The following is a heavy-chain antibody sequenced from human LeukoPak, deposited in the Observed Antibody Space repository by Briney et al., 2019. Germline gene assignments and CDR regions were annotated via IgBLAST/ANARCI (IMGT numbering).Heavy chain of an antibody. D-gene: IGHD1-26*01. CDR2: INQDRSQK. V-gene: IGHV3-7*04. CDR1: GFTFSSYW. J-gene: IGHJ4*02. Sequence: GGSLRLSCTASGFTFSSYWMSWVRQAPGKGLEWVANINQDRSQKYYVDSVKGRFTISRDDAKNSVYLEMNSLRDEDTAMYFCARDGIDYWGQGTLVTVSS. CDR3: ARDGIDY.